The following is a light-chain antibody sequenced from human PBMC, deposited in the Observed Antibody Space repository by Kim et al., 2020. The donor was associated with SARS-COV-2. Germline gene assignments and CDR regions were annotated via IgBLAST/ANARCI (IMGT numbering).Light chain of an antibody. CDR1: KLGDKY. CDR2: QDS. J-gene: IGLJ2*01. Sequence: SYELTQPPSVSVSPGQTASITCSGDKLGDKYACWYQQKPGQSPVLVIYQDSKRPSGIPERFSGSNSGNTATLTISGTQAMAEADYYCQAWDSSTVV. V-gene: IGLV3-1*01. CDR3: QAWDSSTVV.